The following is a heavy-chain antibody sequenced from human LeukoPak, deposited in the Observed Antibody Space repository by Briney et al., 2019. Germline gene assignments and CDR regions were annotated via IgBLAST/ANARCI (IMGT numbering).Heavy chain of an antibody. J-gene: IGHJ4*02. CDR3: ARQYCSSTNCYTGSSYYLDY. Sequence: PGESLKISCKGSGYSFSNYWIGWVRQMPGKGLEWMGIIYPGDSATRYIPSFQGQVTISADKSISTAYLQWSSLKASDTAMYYCARQYCSSTNCYTGSSYYLDYWRQGTLVTVSS. CDR1: GYSFSNYW. CDR2: IYPGDSAT. D-gene: IGHD2-2*02. V-gene: IGHV5-51*01.